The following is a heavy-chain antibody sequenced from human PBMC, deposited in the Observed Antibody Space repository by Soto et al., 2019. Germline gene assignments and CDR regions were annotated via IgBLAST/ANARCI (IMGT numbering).Heavy chain of an antibody. Sequence: SVKVSCKASGGTFSSDAISWVRQAPGQGLEWMGGIIPIFGTANYAQKFQGRVTITADESTSTAYMELSSLRSEDTAVYYCARAAEYCTNGVCFTRNPNYYYYGMDVWGQGTTVTVSS. V-gene: IGHV1-69*13. CDR3: ARAAEYCTNGVCFTRNPNYYYYGMDV. CDR1: GGTFSSDA. CDR2: IIPIFGTA. D-gene: IGHD2-8*01. J-gene: IGHJ6*02.